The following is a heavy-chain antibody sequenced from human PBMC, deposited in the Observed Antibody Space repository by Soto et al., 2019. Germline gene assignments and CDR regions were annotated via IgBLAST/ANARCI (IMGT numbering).Heavy chain of an antibody. CDR2: ISYDGSKK. D-gene: IGHD2-15*01. CDR3: ADEVGLDY. V-gene: IGHV3-30*18. CDR1: GFTFSSYG. Sequence: QVQLVESGGGVVQPGRSLRLSCAASGFTFSSYGMHWVRQAPGKGLEWVAVISYDGSKKYYADSVRGRFTISRDNSKNTLHLQMNSLRPEYTAVYYCADEVGLDYWGQGTLVTVSS. J-gene: IGHJ4*02.